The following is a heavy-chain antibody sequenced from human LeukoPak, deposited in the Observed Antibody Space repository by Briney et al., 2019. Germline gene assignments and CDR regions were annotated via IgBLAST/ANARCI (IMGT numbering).Heavy chain of an antibody. V-gene: IGHV3-11*04. J-gene: IGHJ4*02. Sequence: PGGSLRLSCAASGFTFSDYYMTWIRQAPGKELEWVSYISSSGSIIYYADSVKGRFIISRDNAKNSLYLQMNSLRAEDTAVYFCARVGYDSSGRFDYWGQGTLVTVSS. D-gene: IGHD3-22*01. CDR1: GFTFSDYY. CDR2: ISSSGSII. CDR3: ARVGYDSSGRFDY.